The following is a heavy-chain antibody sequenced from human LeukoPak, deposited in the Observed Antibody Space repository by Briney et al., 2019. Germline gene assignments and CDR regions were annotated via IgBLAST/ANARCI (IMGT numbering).Heavy chain of an antibody. J-gene: IGHJ4*02. CDR1: GGTFSSYT. Sequence: GASVKVSCKASGGTFSSYTISWVRQAPGQGLEWMGRIIPILGIANYAQKFQGRVTITADKSTSTAYMELSSLRSEDTAVYYCARAQGDSGGYYWNYWGQGTLVTVSS. CDR2: IIPILGIA. V-gene: IGHV1-69*02. D-gene: IGHD3-22*01. CDR3: ARAQGDSGGYYWNY.